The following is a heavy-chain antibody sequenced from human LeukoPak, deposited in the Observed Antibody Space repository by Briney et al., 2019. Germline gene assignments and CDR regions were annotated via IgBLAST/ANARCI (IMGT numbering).Heavy chain of an antibody. CDR2: INHSGST. CDR1: GGSFNGYY. J-gene: IGHJ5*02. Sequence: SETLSLTCAVYGGSFNGYYWSWIRQPPGKGLEWIGEINHSGSTNYNPSLKSRVTISVDTSKNQFSLKLSSVTAADTAVYYCACGGGGNWFDPWGQGTLVTVSS. CDR3: ACGGGGNWFDP. D-gene: IGHD2-21*01. V-gene: IGHV4-34*01.